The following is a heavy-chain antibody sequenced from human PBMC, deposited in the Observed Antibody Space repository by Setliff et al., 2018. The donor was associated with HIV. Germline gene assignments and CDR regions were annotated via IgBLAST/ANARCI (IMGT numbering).Heavy chain of an antibody. CDR2: ISPSGGAT. Sequence: GGSLRLSCAASGFTFSSYGMSWVRRAPGKGLEWVSSISPSGGATHYADSVKGRFTISRDNAKNSVYLQMNSLRAEDTAIYYCVRKQYHYDSSRPYYFDYWGQGTLVTVSS. D-gene: IGHD3-22*01. V-gene: IGHV3-23*01. CDR1: GFTFSSYG. CDR3: VRKQYHYDSSRPYYFDY. J-gene: IGHJ4*02.